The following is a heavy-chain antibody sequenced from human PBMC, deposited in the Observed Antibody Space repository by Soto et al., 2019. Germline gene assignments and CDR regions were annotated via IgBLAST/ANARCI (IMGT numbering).Heavy chain of an antibody. CDR3: ARSLRQYYYYYYMDV. D-gene: IGHD3-16*02. Sequence: QVQLQESGPGLVKPSDTLYLTCTVSGGSISSYDWSWIRQPPGKGLEWIGYIYYSGSTTYNPSLQGRVTISVDTSKSQFSLKLSSVTAADTAVYYCARSLRQYYYYYYMDVWGKGTTVTVSS. V-gene: IGHV4-59*07. CDR1: GGSISSYD. J-gene: IGHJ6*03. CDR2: IYYSGST.